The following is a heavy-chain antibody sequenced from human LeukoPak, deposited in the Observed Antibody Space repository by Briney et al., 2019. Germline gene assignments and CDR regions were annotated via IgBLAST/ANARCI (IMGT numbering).Heavy chain of an antibody. CDR1: GFTLSTYW. V-gene: IGHV3-7*01. Sequence: GGSLRLSCAASGFTLSTYWMNWVRQAPGKGLEWVADIKGDGSEKYYVDSVKGRFTISRDSAKNSLYLHMSSLRAEDTAVYYCARGDYYDRAFDVWGQGTMVTVS. J-gene: IGHJ3*01. D-gene: IGHD3-22*01. CDR2: IKGDGSEK. CDR3: ARGDYYDRAFDV.